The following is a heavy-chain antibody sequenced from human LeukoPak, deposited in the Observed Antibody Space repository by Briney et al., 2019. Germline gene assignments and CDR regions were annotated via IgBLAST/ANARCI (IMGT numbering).Heavy chain of an antibody. J-gene: IGHJ5*02. CDR3: ARDAWPGYSSSWSPFDP. CDR1: GGSISSYY. V-gene: IGHV4-4*07. D-gene: IGHD6-13*01. Sequence: SETLSLTCTVSGGSISSYYWSWIRQPAGKGLEWIGRIYTSGSTNYNPSLKSRVTMSVDTSKNQFSLKLSSVTAADTAVYYCARDAWPGYSSSWSPFDPWGQGTLVTVSS. CDR2: IYTSGST.